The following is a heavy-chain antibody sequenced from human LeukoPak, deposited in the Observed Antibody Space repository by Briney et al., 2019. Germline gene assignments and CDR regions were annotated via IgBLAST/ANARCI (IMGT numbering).Heavy chain of an antibody. D-gene: IGHD4-17*01. J-gene: IGHJ6*03. CDR2: IIPIFGTA. CDR3: ARGPYGDYDYYYYYYYMDV. V-gene: IGHV1-69*06. Sequence: ASVKVSCKASGGTFSSYAISWVRQAPGQGLEWMGGIIPIFGTANYAQKFQGRVTITADKSTSTAYMELSSLRSEDTAVYYCARGPYGDYDYYYYYYYMDVWGKGTTVTVSS. CDR1: GGTFSSYA.